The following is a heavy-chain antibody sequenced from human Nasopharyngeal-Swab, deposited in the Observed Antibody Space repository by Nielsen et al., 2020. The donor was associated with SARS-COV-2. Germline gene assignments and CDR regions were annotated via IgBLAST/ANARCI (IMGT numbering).Heavy chain of an antibody. D-gene: IGHD3-22*01. CDR3: AREDTDYYDSSGYFDY. V-gene: IGHV3-11*01. CDR1: GFTFSDYY. CDR2: ISSSGSTI. Sequence: GESLKISCAASGFTFSDYYMRWIRQAPGKGLEWVSYISSSGSTIYYADSVKGRLTISRDNAKNSLYLQMNSLRAEDTAVYYCAREDTDYYDSSGYFDYWGQGTLVTVSS. J-gene: IGHJ4*02.